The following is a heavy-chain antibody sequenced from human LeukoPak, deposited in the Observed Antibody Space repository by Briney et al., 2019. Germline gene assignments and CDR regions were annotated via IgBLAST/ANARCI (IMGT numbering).Heavy chain of an antibody. J-gene: IGHJ4*02. CDR2: IYYSGST. Sequence: SETLSLTCTVSGGSIGSGGYYWSWIRQHPGKGLEWIGYIYYSGSTYYNPSLKSRVTISVDTSKNQFSLKLSSVTAADTAVYYCARRSGVRGVTFDYWGQGTLVTVSS. CDR3: ARRSGVRGVTFDY. V-gene: IGHV4-31*03. CDR1: GGSIGSGGYY. D-gene: IGHD3-10*01.